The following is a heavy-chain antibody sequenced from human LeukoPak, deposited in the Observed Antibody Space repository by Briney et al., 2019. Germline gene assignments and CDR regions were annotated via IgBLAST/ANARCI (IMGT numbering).Heavy chain of an antibody. CDR3: ARHLNYYLDY. Sequence: PGGSLRLSCVVSGFTLSGYSMNWVRQAPGKGLVWVARTHGDGSITSYADSVKGRFTISRDNAKNTLYLQMNSLRAEDTAVYYCARHLNYYLDYWGQGTLVTVSS. V-gene: IGHV3-74*01. CDR2: THGDGSIT. CDR1: GFTLSGYS. J-gene: IGHJ4*02. D-gene: IGHD3-10*01.